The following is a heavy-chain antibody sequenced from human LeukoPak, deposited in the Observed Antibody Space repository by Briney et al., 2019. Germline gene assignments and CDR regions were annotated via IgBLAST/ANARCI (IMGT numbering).Heavy chain of an antibody. CDR3: ARDSQYYYDSSGYYSLPY. J-gene: IGHJ4*02. D-gene: IGHD3-22*01. V-gene: IGHV1-18*01. CDR2: ISAYNGNT. CDR1: GDTFTSYG. Sequence: GSSVKVSCKASGDTFTSYGISWVRQAPGQGLEWMGWISAYNGNTNYAQKLQGRVTMTTDTSTSTAYMELRSLRSDDTAVYYCARDSQYYYDSSGYYSLPYWGQGTLVTVSS.